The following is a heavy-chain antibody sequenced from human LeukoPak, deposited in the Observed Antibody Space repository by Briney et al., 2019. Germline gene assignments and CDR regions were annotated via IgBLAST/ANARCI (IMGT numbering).Heavy chain of an antibody. CDR1: DGSFSGYY. J-gene: IGHJ3*02. D-gene: IGHD3-3*01. V-gene: IGHV4-34*01. CDR3: ARGAFGVLLSAFDI. CDR2: INHSGST. Sequence: SETLSLTCAVYDGSFSGYYWSWIRRPPGKGLEWIGEINHSGSTNYNPSLKSRVIISVDTSKNQFSLKLSSVTAADTAVYWCARGAFGVLLSAFDIWGQGTMVTVSS.